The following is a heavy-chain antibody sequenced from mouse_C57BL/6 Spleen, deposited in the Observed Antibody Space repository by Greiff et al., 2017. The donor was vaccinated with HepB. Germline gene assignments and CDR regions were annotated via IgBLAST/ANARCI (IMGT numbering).Heavy chain of an antibody. J-gene: IGHJ3*01. Sequence: EVNVVESGEGLVKPGGSLKLSCAASGFTFSSYAMSWVRQTPEKRLEWVAYISSGGDYIYYADTVKGRFTISSDNARNTLYLQMSSLKSEDTAMYYCTRDYYGSSIAWFAYWGQGTLVTVSA. CDR2: ISSGGDYI. V-gene: IGHV5-9-1*02. CDR3: TRDYYGSSIAWFAY. D-gene: IGHD1-1*01. CDR1: GFTFSSYA.